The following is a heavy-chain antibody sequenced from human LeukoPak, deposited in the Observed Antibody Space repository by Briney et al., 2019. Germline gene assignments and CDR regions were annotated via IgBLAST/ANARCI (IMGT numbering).Heavy chain of an antibody. J-gene: IGHJ4*02. V-gene: IGHV3-74*01. CDR2: INTDGSST. D-gene: IGHD3-16*01. CDR3: ARGGSHMGY. Sequence: PGGSLRLSCAASGFSFSSYWMHWVRQAPGKGLVWVSHINTDGSSTSYADSVRGRFTISRDNAKNTLYLQMNSLRAEDTAVYYCARGGSHMGYWGQGTLVTVSS. CDR1: GFSFSSYW.